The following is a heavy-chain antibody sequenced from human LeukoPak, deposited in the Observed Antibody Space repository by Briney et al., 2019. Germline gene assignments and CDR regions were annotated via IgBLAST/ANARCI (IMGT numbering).Heavy chain of an antibody. J-gene: IGHJ4*02. CDR1: GFTFSNYG. D-gene: IGHD4-23*01. CDR2: ISRNSDYI. Sequence: GGSLRLSCAASGFTFSNYGMNWVRQAPGKGLEWVSSISRNSDYIYYADSVKGRFTISRDDAKNSLYLQMNSLRDEDTAVYYCARVTEYGGNSVADYWGQGTLVTVSS. V-gene: IGHV3-21*01. CDR3: ARVTEYGGNSVADY.